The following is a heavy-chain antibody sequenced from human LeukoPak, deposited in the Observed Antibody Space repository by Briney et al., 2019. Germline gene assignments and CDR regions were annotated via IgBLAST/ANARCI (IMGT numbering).Heavy chain of an antibody. V-gene: IGHV1-69*13. CDR1: GGTFSSYA. CDR2: LIPIFGTA. CDR3: ARRVDDYVWGSYRAPHFDY. D-gene: IGHD3-16*02. Sequence: SVKVSCTASGGTFSSYAISWVRQAPGQGLEWMGGLIPIFGTANYAQKFQGRVTITADESTSTAYMELSSLSSEDTAVYYCARRVDDYVWGSYRAPHFDYWGPGTLVTVSS. J-gene: IGHJ4*02.